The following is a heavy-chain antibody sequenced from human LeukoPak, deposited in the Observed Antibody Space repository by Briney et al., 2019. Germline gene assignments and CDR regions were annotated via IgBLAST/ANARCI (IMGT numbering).Heavy chain of an antibody. CDR2: ITGSGGGT. D-gene: IGHD3-3*01. J-gene: IGHJ6*02. CDR1: GFTFSSHA. CDR3: AKDGGGSLEWLPPMDV. V-gene: IGHV3-23*01. Sequence: GGSLRLSCAASGFTFSSHAMGWVRQAPGKGLEWVSSITGSGGGTYYGDSVKGRFTISRDNSKNTLYLQMNSLRAEDTAVYYCAKDGGGSLEWLPPMDVWGQGTTVTVSS.